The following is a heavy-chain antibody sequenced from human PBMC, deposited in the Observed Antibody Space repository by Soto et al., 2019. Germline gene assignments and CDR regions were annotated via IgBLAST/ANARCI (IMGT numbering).Heavy chain of an antibody. J-gene: IGHJ4*02. CDR1: GFTFSNYN. V-gene: IGHV3-48*02. D-gene: IGHD6-19*01. CDR2: ITYSSTTI. Sequence: GGSLRLSCAASGFTFSNYNMNWVRQTPGRGLEWVSYITYSSTTISYADSVNGRFTISRDNAKNSLYLQMNSLRDEDTAVYYCARAGLAPFDYWGQGTLVTVSS. CDR3: ARAGLAPFDY.